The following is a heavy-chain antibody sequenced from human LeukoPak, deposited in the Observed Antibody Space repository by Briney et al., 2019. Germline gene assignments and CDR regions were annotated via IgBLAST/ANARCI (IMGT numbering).Heavy chain of an antibody. J-gene: IGHJ3*02. CDR2: IIPIFGTA. D-gene: IGHD2-21*02. CDR3: ARAGYCGGDCYSGAFDI. CDR1: GGTFSSYS. V-gene: IGHV1-69*05. Sequence: SVKVSCKASGGTFSSYSISWVRQAPGQGLEWMGGIIPIFGTANYAQKFQGRVTITMDESTSTAYMELSSLRSEDTAVYYCARAGYCGGDCYSGAFDIWGQGTMVTVSS.